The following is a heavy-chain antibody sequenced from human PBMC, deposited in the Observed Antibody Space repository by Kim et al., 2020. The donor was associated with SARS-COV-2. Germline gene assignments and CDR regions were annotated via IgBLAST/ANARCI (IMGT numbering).Heavy chain of an antibody. D-gene: IGHD4-4*01. J-gene: IGHJ4*02. Sequence: NPSLRSRVTISVDKSKNQFSLKLSSVTAADTAVYYCARGRNSGPEYYFDYWGQGTLVTVSS. V-gene: IGHV4-4*02. CDR3: ARGRNSGPEYYFDY.